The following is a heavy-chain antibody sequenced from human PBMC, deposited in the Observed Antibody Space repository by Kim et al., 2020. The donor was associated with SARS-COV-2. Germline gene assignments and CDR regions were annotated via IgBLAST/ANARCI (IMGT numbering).Heavy chain of an antibody. CDR2: IWYDGSNK. CDR3: AKGKDILTGYYISSFYYGMDV. J-gene: IGHJ6*02. Sequence: GGSLRLSCAASGFTFSSYGMHWVRQAPGKGLEWVAVIWYDGSNKYYADSVKGRFTISRDNSKNTLYLQMNSLRAEDTAVYYCAKGKDILTGYYISSFYYGMDVWGQGTTVTVSS. CDR1: GFTFSSYG. D-gene: IGHD3-9*01. V-gene: IGHV3-33*06.